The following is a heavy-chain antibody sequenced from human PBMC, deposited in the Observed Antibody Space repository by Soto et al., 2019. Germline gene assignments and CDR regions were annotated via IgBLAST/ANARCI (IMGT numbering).Heavy chain of an antibody. J-gene: IGHJ3*02. CDR1: GGSISSGDYY. V-gene: IGHV4-30-4*01. D-gene: IGHD4-17*01. Sequence: SETLSLTCTVSGGSISSGDYYWSWIRQPPGKGLEWIGYIYYSGSTYYNPSLKSRVTISVDTSKNQFSLKLSSVTAADTAVYYCARDLGSDYCAFDTWGQGTMVTVSS. CDR3: ARDLGSDYCAFDT. CDR2: IYYSGST.